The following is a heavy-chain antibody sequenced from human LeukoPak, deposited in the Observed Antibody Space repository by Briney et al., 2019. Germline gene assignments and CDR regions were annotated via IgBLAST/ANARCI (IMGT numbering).Heavy chain of an antibody. CDR1: AFTANSNY. J-gene: IGHJ4*02. CDR2: IYSGVST. D-gene: IGHD2-15*01. CDR3: ARGVVVAAIFDD. Sequence: RGRSLSPSCAPSAFTANSNYMSCDRQAPGKGLEWVSVIYSGVSTYYADSVKGRFTISRDNSKNTLYLQMNSLRAEDTAVYYCARGVVVAAIFDDWGQGTLVTVSS. V-gene: IGHV3-66*02.